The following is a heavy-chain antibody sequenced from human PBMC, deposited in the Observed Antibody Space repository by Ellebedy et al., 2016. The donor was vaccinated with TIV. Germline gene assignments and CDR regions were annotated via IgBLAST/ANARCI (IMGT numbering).Heavy chain of an antibody. D-gene: IGHD6-19*01. CDR2: INPSGGST. V-gene: IGHV1-46*01. CDR1: GYTFTSYY. J-gene: IGHJ6*02. CDR3: AREWLVRYYYYYYSIDV. Sequence: AASVKVSCKASGYTFTSYYMHWVRQAPGQGLEWMGIINPSGGSTSYAQKFQGRVTMTRDTSTSTVYMELSSLRSEDTAVYYWAREWLVRYYYYYYSIDVWGQGTTVTVSS.